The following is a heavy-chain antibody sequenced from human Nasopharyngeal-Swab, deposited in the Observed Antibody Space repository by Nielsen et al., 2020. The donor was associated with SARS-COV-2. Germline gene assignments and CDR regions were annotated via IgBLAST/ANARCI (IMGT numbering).Heavy chain of an antibody. V-gene: IGHV4-4*07. J-gene: IGHJ6*02. D-gene: IGHD3-10*01. CDR2: IYTSGST. Sequence: LRLSCTVSGGSISSYYWSWIRQPAGKGLEWIGRIYTSGSTNYNPSLKSRVTMSVDTSKNQFSLKLSFVTAADTAVYYCARDQKLWFGESADYYYYGMDVWGQGTTVTVSS. CDR1: GGSISSYY. CDR3: ARDQKLWFGESADYYYYGMDV.